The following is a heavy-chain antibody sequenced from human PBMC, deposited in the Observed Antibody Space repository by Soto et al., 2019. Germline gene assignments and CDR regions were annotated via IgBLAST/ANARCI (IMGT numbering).Heavy chain of an antibody. V-gene: IGHV4-34*01. CDR1: GGSFSGYY. J-gene: IGHJ6*03. Sequence: SETLSLTCAVYGGSFSGYYWSWIRQPPGKGLEWIGDINHSGITNYNPSLKSRVTISVDTSKNQFSLKLSSVTAADTAVYYCARASKNYGDYPRFDYYYMDVWGKGTTVTVSS. CDR3: ARASKNYGDYPRFDYYYMDV. D-gene: IGHD4-17*01. CDR2: INHSGIT.